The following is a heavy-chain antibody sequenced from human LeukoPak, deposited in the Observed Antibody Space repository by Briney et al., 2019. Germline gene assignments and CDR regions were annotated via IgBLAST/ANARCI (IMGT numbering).Heavy chain of an antibody. Sequence: PGGSLRLSCAASGFTFSSYGMHGVRQAPGKGLEWVAVISYDGSNKYYADSVKGRFTISRDNSKNTLYLQMNSLRADDTAVYYCAKAPQWELLESVDYWGQGTLVIVSS. D-gene: IGHD1-26*01. V-gene: IGHV3-30*18. J-gene: IGHJ4*02. CDR2: ISYDGSNK. CDR3: AKAPQWELLESVDY. CDR1: GFTFSSYG.